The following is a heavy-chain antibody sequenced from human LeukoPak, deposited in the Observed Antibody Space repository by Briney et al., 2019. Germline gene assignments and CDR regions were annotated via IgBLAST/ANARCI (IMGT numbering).Heavy chain of an antibody. CDR1: GFTFSSYE. CDR2: ISSSGTTI. CDR3: AGLDY. V-gene: IGHV3-48*03. Sequence: PGGSLRLSCAASGFTFSSYEMNWVRQAPGKGLEWVSYISSSGTTIYYADSVKGRSTVSRDNAKNSLYLQMNSLGAEDTAVYYCAGLDYWGQGTLVTVSS. J-gene: IGHJ4*02.